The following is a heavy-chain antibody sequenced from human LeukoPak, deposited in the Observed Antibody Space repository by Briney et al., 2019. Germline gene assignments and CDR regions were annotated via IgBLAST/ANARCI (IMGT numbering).Heavy chain of an antibody. CDR1: GFTFSSYW. CDR2: IKQDGRDK. J-gene: IGHJ4*02. V-gene: IGHV3-7*03. Sequence: GGSLRLSCAASGFTFSSYWMNWVRQAPGKGLEWVATIKQDGRDKYYVDSVKGRFTVSRDDAKNSLYLQMNSLRVEDTAVYHCVRYFTAVAPTLRLDYWGQGTLVTVSS. D-gene: IGHD6-19*01. CDR3: VRYFTAVAPTLRLDY.